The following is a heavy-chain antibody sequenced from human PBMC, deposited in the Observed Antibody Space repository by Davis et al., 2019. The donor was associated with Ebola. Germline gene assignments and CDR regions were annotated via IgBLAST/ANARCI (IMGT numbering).Heavy chain of an antibody. D-gene: IGHD2-15*01. CDR3: ARGRGEDIVVVVAAGFDY. CDR2: ISQSGST. V-gene: IGHV4-4*02. J-gene: IGHJ4*02. CDR1: GDSISSSNW. Sequence: SETLSLTCAVSGDSISSSNWWSWVRQPPGKGLEWIGEISQSGSTNYNPSLKSRVTISVDTSKNQFSLKLSSVTAADTAVYYCARGRGEDIVVVVAAGFDYWGQGTLVTVSS.